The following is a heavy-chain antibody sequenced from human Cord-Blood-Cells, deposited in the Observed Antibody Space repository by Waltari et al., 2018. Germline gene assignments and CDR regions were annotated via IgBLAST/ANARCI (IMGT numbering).Heavy chain of an antibody. J-gene: IGHJ6*02. CDR2: ISWNSGSI. CDR3: AKDHQDCSGGSCYYYYGMDV. CDR1: GFTFDDYA. Sequence: EVQLVESGGGLVQPGRSLRLSCAASGFTFDDYAMHWVRQAPGKGLEWVSGISWNSGSIGHADSVKGRFTISRDNAKNSLYLQMNSLRAEDTALYYCAKDHQDCSGGSCYYYYGMDVWGQGTTVTVSS. V-gene: IGHV3-9*01. D-gene: IGHD2-15*01.